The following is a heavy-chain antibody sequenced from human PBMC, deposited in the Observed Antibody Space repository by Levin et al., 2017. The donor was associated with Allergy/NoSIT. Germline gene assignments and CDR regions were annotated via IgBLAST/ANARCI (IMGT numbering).Heavy chain of an antibody. CDR3: VNGAKFSSGFNYFYYYMDV. CDR1: GFIFSNYA. J-gene: IGHJ6*03. V-gene: IGHV3-30*18. CDR2: ISFDGNDK. D-gene: IGHD6-19*01. Sequence: LSLTCAASGFIFSNYAMHWVRQAPGKGLEWVARISFDGNDKYYVQSVKGRFTISRDNSKNTTYLQMSGLNTEDTAVYYCVNGAKFSSGFNYFYYYMDVWGKGTTV.